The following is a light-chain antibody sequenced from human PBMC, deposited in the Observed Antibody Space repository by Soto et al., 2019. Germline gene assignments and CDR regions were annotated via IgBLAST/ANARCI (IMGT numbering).Light chain of an antibody. CDR3: LQRDSTPYT. Sequence: DIQMPQSPSSLSASVGARVTITCRASQSIRSYLNWYQQKPRKAPKLLIYAASSLQSRVPSRFSGSGSGTDFTLTSSSLQREDFSTYYCLQRDSTPYTFGQGTKLEIK. V-gene: IGKV1-39*01. CDR2: AAS. J-gene: IGKJ2*01. CDR1: QSIRSY.